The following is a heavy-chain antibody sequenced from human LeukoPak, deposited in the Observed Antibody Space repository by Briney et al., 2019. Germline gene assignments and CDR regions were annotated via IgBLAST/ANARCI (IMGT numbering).Heavy chain of an antibody. D-gene: IGHD3-22*01. J-gene: IGHJ5*02. CDR1: GFTFGSYG. CDR2: ISGSGGST. CDR3: AKVDYYDSSGNYPNWFDP. V-gene: IGHV3-23*01. Sequence: GGSLRLSCAASGFTFGSYGMSWVRQAPGKGLEWVSAISGSGGSTYYADSVKGRFTISRDNSKNTLYLQMNSLRAEDTAVYYCAKVDYYDSSGNYPNWFDPWGQGTLVTVSS.